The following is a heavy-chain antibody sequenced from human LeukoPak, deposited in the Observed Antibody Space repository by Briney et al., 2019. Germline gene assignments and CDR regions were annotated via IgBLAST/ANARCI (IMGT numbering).Heavy chain of an antibody. CDR1: GGSFSGYY. J-gene: IGHJ4*02. CDR3: ARFNWETRDDFDY. V-gene: IGHV4-34*01. Sequence: SETLSLTCAVYGGSFSGYYWSWIRQPPGKGLEWIGEINHSGSTNYNPSLKSRVTISVDTSKNQFSLKLSSVTAADTAVYYCARFNWETRDDFDYWGQGTLVTVSS. CDR2: INHSGST. D-gene: IGHD7-27*01.